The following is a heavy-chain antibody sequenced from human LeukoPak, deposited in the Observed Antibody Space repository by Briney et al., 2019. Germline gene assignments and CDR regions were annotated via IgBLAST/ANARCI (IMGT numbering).Heavy chain of an antibody. CDR3: ARVEGCGGDCYTFDY. Sequence: GGSLRLSCAASGLTVSSNYMSWVRQAPGKGLEWVSVIYSGGSTYYADSVKGRFTISRDNSKNTLYLQMNSLRAENTAVYYCARVEGCGGDCYTFDYWGQGTLVTVSS. J-gene: IGHJ4*02. D-gene: IGHD2-21*01. CDR2: IYSGGST. CDR1: GLTVSSNY. V-gene: IGHV3-66*02.